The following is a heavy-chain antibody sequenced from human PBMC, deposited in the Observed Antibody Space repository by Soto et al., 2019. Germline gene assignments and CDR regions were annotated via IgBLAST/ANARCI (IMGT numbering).Heavy chain of an antibody. D-gene: IGHD3-10*01. CDR2: INPIVSMS. J-gene: IGHJ4*02. CDR3: AASYGAGYRAFDY. CDR1: GDTFSFYT. Sequence: QGQLVQSGTEVKKPGSSVKVSCKASGDTFSFYTINWVRQAPGLGLEWVGRINPIVSMSNYAQKFQGRVSMTADKSTSTAYMELRSLRSDDTAMYFCAASYGAGYRAFDYWGQGDLVIVSS. V-gene: IGHV1-69*02.